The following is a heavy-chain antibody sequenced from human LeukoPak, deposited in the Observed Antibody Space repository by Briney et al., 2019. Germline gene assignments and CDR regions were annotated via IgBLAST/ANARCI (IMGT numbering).Heavy chain of an antibody. CDR2: IWYDGSNK. CDR3: ARGAYYDFWSGLIPRPYYGMDV. D-gene: IGHD3-3*01. V-gene: IGHV3-33*01. Sequence: GGSLRLSCAASGFTFSSYGMHWVRQAPGNWLEWVAVIWYDGSNKYYADSVKGRFTISRDNSKNTLYLQMNSLRAEGTAVYYCARGAYYDFWSGLIPRPYYGMDVWGQGTTVTVSS. CDR1: GFTFSSYG. J-gene: IGHJ6*02.